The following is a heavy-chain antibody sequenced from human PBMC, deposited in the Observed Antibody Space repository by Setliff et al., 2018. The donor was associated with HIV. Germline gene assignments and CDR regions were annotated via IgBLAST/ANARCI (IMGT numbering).Heavy chain of an antibody. CDR1: GFYFSIYA. CDR2: ISGSGGRT. V-gene: IGHV3-23*01. CDR3: AKDDVPRDFDI. J-gene: IGHJ3*02. Sequence: PGGSLRLTCAASGFYFSIYAMSWVRQAPGKGLEWVSGISGSGGRTYYADSVKSRVTISRDNSKNTLYLQMNSLRAEDTAGYYCAKDDVPRDFDIWGQGTMVTVSS.